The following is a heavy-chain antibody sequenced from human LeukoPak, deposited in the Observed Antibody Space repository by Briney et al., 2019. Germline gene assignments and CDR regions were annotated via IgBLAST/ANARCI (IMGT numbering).Heavy chain of an antibody. J-gene: IGHJ4*02. CDR2: INPSSGGT. D-gene: IGHD6-13*01. Sequence: ASVKVSCKASGYTFTGYYMHWVRQAPGQGLEWMGWINPSSGGTNYAQKFQGRVTMTRDTSISTAYMELSRLRSDDTAVYYCARAGIAAAGTGYWGQGTLVTVSS. V-gene: IGHV1-2*02. CDR3: ARAGIAAAGTGY. CDR1: GYTFTGYY.